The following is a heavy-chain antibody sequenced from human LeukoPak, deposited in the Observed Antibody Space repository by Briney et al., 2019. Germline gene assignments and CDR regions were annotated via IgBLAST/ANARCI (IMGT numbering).Heavy chain of an antibody. J-gene: IGHJ4*02. CDR1: GFTFSSYW. Sequence: GGSLRLSCEVSGFTFSSYWMYWVRQAPGKGLEWVGIMSYDGSLKYYADSVKGRFTISRDNSKNTLYLQMNSLRAEDTAVYYCARVGGSGSSLYYFGYWGQGTLVTVSS. CDR2: MSYDGSLK. V-gene: IGHV3-30-3*01. D-gene: IGHD3-10*01. CDR3: ARVGGSGSSLYYFGY.